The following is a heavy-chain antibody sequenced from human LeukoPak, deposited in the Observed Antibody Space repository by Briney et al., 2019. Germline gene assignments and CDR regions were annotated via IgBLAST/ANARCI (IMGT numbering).Heavy chain of an antibody. J-gene: IGHJ6*02. CDR2: IKSRIDGGTT. D-gene: IGHD3-22*01. V-gene: IGHV3-15*01. CDR1: GFTFNKAW. CDR3: TLFYYDSSGYYEAIGYSYGKDV. Sequence: GGSLRLSCAASGFTFNKAWMSWVRQAPGKGLEWIVRIKSRIDGGTTDYAAPVKGRFTISRDDSKSMLYLQMNSLKNEDTAVYFCTLFYYDSSGYYEAIGYSYGKDVWGQGTTVTVSS.